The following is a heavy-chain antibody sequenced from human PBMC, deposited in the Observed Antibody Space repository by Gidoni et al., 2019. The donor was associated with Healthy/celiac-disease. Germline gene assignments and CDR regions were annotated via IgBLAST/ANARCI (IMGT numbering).Heavy chain of an antibody. Sequence: EVQLVESGGGLVQPGGSLRLSCAASGFTFSDHYMDWVRQAPGKGLEWVGRTRNKANSYTTEYAASVKGRFTISRDDSKNSLYLQMNSLKTEDTAVYYCARVGMDCSSTSCYTEAIDYWGQGTLVTVSS. D-gene: IGHD2-2*02. CDR1: GFTFSDHY. J-gene: IGHJ4*02. CDR2: TRNKANSYTT. CDR3: ARVGMDCSSTSCYTEAIDY. V-gene: IGHV3-72*01.